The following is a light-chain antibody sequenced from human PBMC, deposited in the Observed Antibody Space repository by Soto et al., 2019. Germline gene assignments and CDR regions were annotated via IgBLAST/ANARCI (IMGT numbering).Light chain of an antibody. CDR3: QQRSNGAV. CDR1: QSVSSY. Sequence: EIVLTQSPATLSLSPGERATLSCRASQSVSSYLAWYQQKPGQAPRLLIYDASNRATGIPARFSGSGSGTDFTLTISSLEPEDFAVYYCQQRSNGAVFGGGTKVEIK. J-gene: IGKJ4*01. CDR2: DAS. V-gene: IGKV3-11*01.